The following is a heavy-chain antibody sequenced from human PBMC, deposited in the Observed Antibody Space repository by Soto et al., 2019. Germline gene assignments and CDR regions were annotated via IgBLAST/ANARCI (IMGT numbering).Heavy chain of an antibody. CDR1: GGTFSSYA. CDR3: AVRYCSSTSCYLPYYFDY. V-gene: IGHV1-69*06. J-gene: IGHJ4*02. D-gene: IGHD2-2*01. Sequence: QVQLVQSGAEVKKPGSSVKVSCKASGGTFSSYAISWVRQAPGQGLEWMGGNIPIFGTANYAQKFQGRVTITADKSTSRAYMELSSLRSEDTAVYYCAVRYCSSTSCYLPYYFDYWGQGTLVTVSS. CDR2: NIPIFGTA.